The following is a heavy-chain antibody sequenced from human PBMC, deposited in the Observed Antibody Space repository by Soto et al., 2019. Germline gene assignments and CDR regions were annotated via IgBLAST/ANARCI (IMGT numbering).Heavy chain of an antibody. V-gene: IGHV4-59*01. CDR1: GGTISSYY. D-gene: IGHD2-15*01. CDR2: IYYSGST. J-gene: IGHJ6*03. CDR3: ATDLGYCSGGSCYSRRSYYYYYMDV. Sequence: SGTLAITCTASGGTISSYYWSWIRQHTGKGLEWIGYIYYSGSTNYNPSLKSRVTISVDTSKNQFSLKLSSVTAADTAVYYCATDLGYCSGGSCYSRRSYYYYYMDVWGKGTTVTVSS.